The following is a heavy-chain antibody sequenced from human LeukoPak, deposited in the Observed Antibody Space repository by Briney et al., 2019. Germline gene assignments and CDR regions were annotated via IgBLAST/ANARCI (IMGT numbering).Heavy chain of an antibody. D-gene: IGHD3-9*01. CDR2: IYYTGST. CDR3: ARDTGVDILTGDDYYYYGMDV. V-gene: IGHV4-39*07. CDR1: GGSISSISYY. J-gene: IGHJ6*02. Sequence: SETLSLTCTISGGSISSISYYWGWIRQPPGKGLEWIGSIYYTGSTYYNPSLKSRVTVSVDTSKNQFSLKLSSVTAADTAVYYCARDTGVDILTGDDYYYYGMDVWGQGTTVTVSS.